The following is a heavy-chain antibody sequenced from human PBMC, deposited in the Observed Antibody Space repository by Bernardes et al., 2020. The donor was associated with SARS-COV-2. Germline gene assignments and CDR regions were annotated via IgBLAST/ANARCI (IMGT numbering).Heavy chain of an antibody. CDR2: FDPEDGET. Sequence: AAVKDSCKVSGYTLTALSMHWVRQAPGKGLEWMGGFDPEDGETIYAQKFQGRVTMTEDTSTDTAYMELSSLRSEDTAVYYCATAPAVVTASWFDPWGQGTLVTVSS. V-gene: IGHV1-24*01. CDR1: GYTLTALS. J-gene: IGHJ5*02. CDR3: ATAPAVVTASWFDP. D-gene: IGHD2-21*02.